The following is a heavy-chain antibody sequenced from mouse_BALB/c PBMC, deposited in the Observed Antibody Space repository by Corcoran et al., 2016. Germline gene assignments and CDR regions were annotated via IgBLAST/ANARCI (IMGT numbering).Heavy chain of an antibody. CDR2: IHPGSCGN. CDR3: TTTMIPAY. Sequence: VQLLQSRAELVRYGALVKLTCKALGYTFTDYVMHWVKQTPVHGLEWIGAIHPGSCGNAYNQKFKRKATLKADKSACTAYMELSSLTSEDSAVYYCTTTMIPAYWGQGTLVTVS. D-gene: IGHD2-4*01. V-gene: IGHV1-15*01. J-gene: IGHJ3*01. CDR1: GYTFTDYV.